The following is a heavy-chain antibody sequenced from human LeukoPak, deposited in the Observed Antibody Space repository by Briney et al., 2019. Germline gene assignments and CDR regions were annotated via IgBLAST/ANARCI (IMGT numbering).Heavy chain of an antibody. D-gene: IGHD5-12*01. J-gene: IGHJ4*02. CDR2: ISSSGSTI. V-gene: IGHV3-48*03. CDR1: GFTFSSYE. Sequence: QTGGSLRLSCAASGFTFSSYEMNWVRQPPGKGLEWVSYISSSGSTIYYADSVKGRFTISRDNAKNSLYLQMNSLRAEDTAVYYCARSYIVATTLGYWGQGTLVTVSS. CDR3: ARSYIVATTLGY.